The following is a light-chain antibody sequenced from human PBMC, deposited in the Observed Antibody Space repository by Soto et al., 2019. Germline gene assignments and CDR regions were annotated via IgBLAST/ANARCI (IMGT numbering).Light chain of an antibody. CDR3: QQYNNWPPDRT. CDR2: GAS. J-gene: IGKJ1*01. CDR1: QSVSSN. Sequence: EIVMTQSPATLSVSPGERATLSCRASQSVSSNLAWYQQKLGQAPRLLTYGASTRATGIPARFSGSGSGTEFTLTISSLQSEDFAIYVCQQYNNWPPDRTFGQGTKVEIK. V-gene: IGKV3-15*01.